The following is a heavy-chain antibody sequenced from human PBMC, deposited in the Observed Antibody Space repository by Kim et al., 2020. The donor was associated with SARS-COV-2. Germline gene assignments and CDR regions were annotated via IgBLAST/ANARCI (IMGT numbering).Heavy chain of an antibody. CDR2: NK. Sequence: NKYYAASVKGRFTISRDNSKNTLYLQMNSLRAEDTAVYYCARDHYYGMDVWGQGTTVTVSS. V-gene: IGHV3-33*01. J-gene: IGHJ6*02. CDR3: ARDHYYGMDV.